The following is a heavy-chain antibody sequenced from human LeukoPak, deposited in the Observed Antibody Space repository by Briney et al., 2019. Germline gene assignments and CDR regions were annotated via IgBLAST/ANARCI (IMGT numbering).Heavy chain of an antibody. D-gene: IGHD3-10*01. Sequence: GGSLRLSCAASGFTFSSYAMSWVRQAPGKGLEWVSTISGSGGSTNHADSVKGRFTISRDNSKNTVYLQMNSLRAEDTATYYCARDIRNYYDSGAYGWFDPWGQGTLVTVSS. CDR1: GFTFSSYA. V-gene: IGHV3-23*01. J-gene: IGHJ5*02. CDR2: ISGSGGST. CDR3: ARDIRNYYDSGAYGWFDP.